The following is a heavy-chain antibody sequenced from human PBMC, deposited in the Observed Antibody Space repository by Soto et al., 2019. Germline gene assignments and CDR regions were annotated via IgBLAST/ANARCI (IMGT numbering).Heavy chain of an antibody. J-gene: IGHJ6*02. CDR1: GYTFTSYY. D-gene: IGHD3-9*01. V-gene: IGHV1-46*01. CDR2: INPSGGST. Sequence: VASVKVSCKASGYTFTSYYMHWVRQAPGQGLEWMGIINPSGGSTSYAQKFQGRVTMTRDTSTSTVYMELSSLRSEDTAVYYCAREVLIYDILTEDKYYYYYGMDVWGQGTTVTVSS. CDR3: AREVLIYDILTEDKYYYYYGMDV.